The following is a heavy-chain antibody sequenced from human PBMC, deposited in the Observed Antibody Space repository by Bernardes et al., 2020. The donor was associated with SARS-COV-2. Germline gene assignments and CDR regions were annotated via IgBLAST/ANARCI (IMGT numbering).Heavy chain of an antibody. V-gene: IGHV4-61*01. Sequence: SETLSLTCTVFGGSISSLYSSSLYWSWIRQPPGKGLEWIGHISYNGATKYNPSLKSRATISFDAAKREFSLNLRSTTPADTAVYYCARGDCSRSNCYDDYYGLDVWGQGTTVTVTS. CDR1: GGSISSLYSSSLY. D-gene: IGHD2-2*01. J-gene: IGHJ6*02. CDR3: ARGDCSRSNCYDDYYGLDV. CDR2: ISYNGAT.